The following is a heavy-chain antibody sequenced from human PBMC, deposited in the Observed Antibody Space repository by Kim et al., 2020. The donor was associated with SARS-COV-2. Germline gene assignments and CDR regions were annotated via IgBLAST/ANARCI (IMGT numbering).Heavy chain of an antibody. D-gene: IGHD3-10*01. J-gene: IGHJ4*02. CDR3: ARGGPFSGSGSAFDF. CDR1: GYIFSKNG. V-gene: IGHV1-3*04. Sequence: ASVKVSCKASGYIFSKNGMDWVRRAPGQSLEWMGWINIGDGNTEYSEKFHGRLTITRDTSASATYLELNSLTSEDTAVYYCARGGPFSGSGSAFDFWGQGTLVTVSS. CDR2: INIGDGNT.